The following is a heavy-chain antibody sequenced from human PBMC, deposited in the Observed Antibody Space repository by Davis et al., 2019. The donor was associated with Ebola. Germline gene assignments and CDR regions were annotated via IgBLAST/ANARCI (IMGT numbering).Heavy chain of an antibody. V-gene: IGHV5-10-1*01. CDR3: ARHPHGFWNGYYNTDY. CDR2: IDPSDSYT. J-gene: IGHJ4*02. CDR1: GSSFTSYW. D-gene: IGHD3-3*01. Sequence: GESLKISCKGSGSSFTSYWITWVRQMPGKGLEWMGRIDPSDSYTNYSPSFQGHVTISADKSISTAYLQWSSLKASDTAMYYCARHPHGFWNGYYNTDYWGQGTLVTVSS.